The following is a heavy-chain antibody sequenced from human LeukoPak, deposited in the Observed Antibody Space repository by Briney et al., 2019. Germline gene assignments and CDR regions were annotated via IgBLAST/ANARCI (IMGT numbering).Heavy chain of an antibody. CDR1: GGSISSSSSY. Sequence: SETLSLTCTVSGGSISSSSSYWGWIRQPPGKGREGIATIYYTGSTNYNPSLNTRVTISLDTRSNQFSLSFTPLPAANTAASYCAKPGHYYSSTPGDFSWGQGTLVTVSS. J-gene: IGHJ5*02. CDR3: AKPGHYYSSTPGDFS. CDR2: IYYTGST. V-gene: IGHV4-39*01. D-gene: IGHD2-15*01.